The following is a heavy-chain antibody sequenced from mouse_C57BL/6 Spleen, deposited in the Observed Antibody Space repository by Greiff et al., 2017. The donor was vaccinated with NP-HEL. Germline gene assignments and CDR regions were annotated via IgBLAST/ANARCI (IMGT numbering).Heavy chain of an antibody. D-gene: IGHD4-1*01. V-gene: IGHV1-82*01. CDR2: IYPGDGDT. CDR3: ARSTGTRDYFDY. CDR1: GYAFSSSW. Sequence: QVQLQRSGPELVKPGASVKISCKASGYAFSSSWMNWVKQRPGKGLEWIGRIYPGDGDTNYNGKFKGKATLTADKSSNTAYMQLSSLTSEDSAVYFCARSTGTRDYFDYWGQGTTLTVSS. J-gene: IGHJ2*01.